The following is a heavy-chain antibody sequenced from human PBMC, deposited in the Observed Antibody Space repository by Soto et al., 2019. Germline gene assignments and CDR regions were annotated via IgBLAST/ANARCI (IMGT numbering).Heavy chain of an antibody. J-gene: IGHJ6*02. CDR3: ARAARSSYYYYGMEV. CDR1: GYTFTSYD. V-gene: IGHV1-8*01. CDR2: MNPNSGNT. Sequence: GASVKVSCKASGYTFTSYDINWVRQATGQGLEWVGWMNPNSGNTGYAQKFQGRVTMTRNTSISTAYMELSSLRSEDTAVYYCARAARSSYYYYGMEVWGQGTTVTVS. D-gene: IGHD6-6*01.